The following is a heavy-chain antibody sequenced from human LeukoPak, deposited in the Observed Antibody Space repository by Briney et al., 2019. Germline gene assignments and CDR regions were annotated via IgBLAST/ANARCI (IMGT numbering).Heavy chain of an antibody. CDR3: AREVVTPYFDY. D-gene: IGHD4-23*01. Sequence: SQTLSLTCTVSAGSISSGSYYWSWIRQPAGKGLEWIGRIYTSGSTNYNPSLKSRVTISVDTSKNQFSLKLSSVTAADTAVYYCAREVVTPYFDYWGQGTLVTVSS. J-gene: IGHJ4*02. CDR1: AGSISSGSYY. CDR2: IYTSGST. V-gene: IGHV4-61*02.